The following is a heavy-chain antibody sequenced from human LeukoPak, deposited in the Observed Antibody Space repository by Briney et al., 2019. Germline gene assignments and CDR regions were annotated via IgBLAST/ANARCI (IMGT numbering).Heavy chain of an antibody. Sequence: ASVKVSCKASGYTFTSYAMHWVRQAPGQGLEWMGWINAGNGNTKYSQKFQGRVTITRDTSASTAYMELSSLRSEDTAVYYCARDGYYDFWSGYYYGMDVWGQGTTVTVSS. D-gene: IGHD3-3*01. V-gene: IGHV1-3*01. CDR2: INAGNGNT. J-gene: IGHJ6*02. CDR1: GYTFTSYA. CDR3: ARDGYYDFWSGYYYGMDV.